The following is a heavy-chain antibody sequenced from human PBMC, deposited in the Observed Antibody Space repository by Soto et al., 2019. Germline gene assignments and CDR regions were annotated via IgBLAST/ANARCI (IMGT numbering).Heavy chain of an antibody. CDR1: GGSFSGYY. V-gene: IGHV4-34*01. Sequence: SETLSLTCAAYGGSFSGYYWSWIRQPPGKGLEWIGEINHSGSTNYNPSLKSRVTISVDTSKNQFSLKLSSVTAADTAVYYCASGITISHRPMYYMDVWGKGTTVTVSS. CDR3: ASGITISHRPMYYMDV. J-gene: IGHJ6*03. D-gene: IGHD3-3*01. CDR2: INHSGST.